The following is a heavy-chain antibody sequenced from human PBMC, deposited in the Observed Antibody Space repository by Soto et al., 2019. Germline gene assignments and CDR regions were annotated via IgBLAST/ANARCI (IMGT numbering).Heavy chain of an antibody. CDR3: APRKFGSFNIAAFEI. V-gene: IGHV3-48*03. J-gene: IGHJ3*02. CDR1: GFSFSTPE. Sequence: GGSLRLSCAASGFSFSTPEMNWVRQAPGKGLEWISYISKSSVTTHYADSVKGRFTISRDNANNSLFLEMNSLRVEDTALYYCAPRKFGSFNIAAFEIWGQGTMVTVSS. D-gene: IGHD3-16*01. CDR2: ISKSSVTT.